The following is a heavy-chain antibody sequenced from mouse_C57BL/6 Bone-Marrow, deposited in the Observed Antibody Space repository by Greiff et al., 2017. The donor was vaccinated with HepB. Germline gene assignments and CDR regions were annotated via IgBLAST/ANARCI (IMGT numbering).Heavy chain of an antibody. J-gene: IGHJ2*01. CDR1: GYTFTSYN. CDR3: ARGPYYGSSPYYFDY. CDR2: IYPGNGDT. D-gene: IGHD1-1*01. V-gene: IGHV1-12*01. Sequence: QVQLQQSGAELVRPGASVKMSCKASGYTFTSYNMHWVKQTPRQGLEWIGAIYPGNGDTSYNQKFKGKATLTVDKSSSTAYMQLSSLTSEDSAVYFCARGPYYGSSPYYFDYWGQGTTLTVSS.